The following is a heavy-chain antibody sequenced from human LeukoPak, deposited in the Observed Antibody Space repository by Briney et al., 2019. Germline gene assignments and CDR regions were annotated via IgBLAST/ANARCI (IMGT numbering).Heavy chain of an antibody. D-gene: IGHD2-15*01. CDR3: ARVVDDWDYFDY. CDR1: GYTFTDYY. CDR2: INPNSRGT. Sequence: ASVKVSCKASGYTFTDYYMHWVRQAPGQGLEWMGWINPNSRGTNYAQKFKGRVTMTRDTSNNTAYMELSRLRSDDAAVYYCARVVDDWDYFDYWGQGTLVTVSS. V-gene: IGHV1-2*02. J-gene: IGHJ4*02.